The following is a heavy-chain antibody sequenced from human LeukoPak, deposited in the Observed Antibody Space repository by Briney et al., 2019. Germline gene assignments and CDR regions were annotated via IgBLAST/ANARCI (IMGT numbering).Heavy chain of an antibody. V-gene: IGHV3-21*01. CDR2: ISSSSSYI. Sequence: GGSLRLSCAASGFTFSSYAMSWVRQAPGKGLEWVSSISSSSSYIYYADSVKGRFTISRDNAKNSLYLQMNSLRAEDTAVYYCARAPNLVSDFDYWGQGTLVTVSS. D-gene: IGHD2/OR15-2a*01. CDR3: ARAPNLVSDFDY. J-gene: IGHJ4*02. CDR1: GFTFSSYA.